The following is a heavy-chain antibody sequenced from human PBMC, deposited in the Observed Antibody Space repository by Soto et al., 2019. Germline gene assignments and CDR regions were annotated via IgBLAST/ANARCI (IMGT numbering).Heavy chain of an antibody. Sequence: QVQLVQSGAEVKKPGASVKVSCKASGYTFTSYGISWVRQAPGQGLEWMGWISAYNGNTNYAQKLQGRVTMTTDTSTSTAYMELRSLRSDGTAVYYCAREGPTYYDFWSGYYANWFDPWGQGTLVTVSS. V-gene: IGHV1-18*01. J-gene: IGHJ5*02. CDR2: ISAYNGNT. D-gene: IGHD3-3*01. CDR3: AREGPTYYDFWSGYYANWFDP. CDR1: GYTFTSYG.